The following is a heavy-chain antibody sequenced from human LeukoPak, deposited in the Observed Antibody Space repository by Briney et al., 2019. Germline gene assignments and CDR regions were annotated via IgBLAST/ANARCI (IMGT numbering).Heavy chain of an antibody. CDR2: MNPNSGNT. Sequence: GASVKVSCKASGYTFTSYDINWVRQATGQGLEWMGWMNPNSGNTGYAQKFQGRVTMTRNTSISTAYMELSSLRSEDTAVYYCAVSTFIEYSSSWYYYYMDVWGKGTTVTVSS. J-gene: IGHJ6*03. CDR1: GYTFTSYD. CDR3: AVSTFIEYSSSWYYYYMDV. V-gene: IGHV1-8*01. D-gene: IGHD6-6*01.